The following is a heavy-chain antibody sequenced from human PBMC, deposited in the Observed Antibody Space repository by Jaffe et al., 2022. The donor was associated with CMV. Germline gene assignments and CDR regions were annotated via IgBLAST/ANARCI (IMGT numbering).Heavy chain of an antibody. CDR3: ARVRGYSGYDYVGYYYYYMDV. CDR2: IYSGGST. D-gene: IGHD5-12*01. CDR1: GFTVSSNY. Sequence: EVQLVETGGGLIQPGGSLRLSCAASGFTVSSNYMSWVRQAPGKGLEWVSVIYSGGSTYYADSVKGRFTISRDNSKNTLYLQMNSLRAEDTAVYYCARVRGYSGYDYVGYYYYYMDVWGKGTTVTVSS. J-gene: IGHJ6*03. V-gene: IGHV3-53*02.